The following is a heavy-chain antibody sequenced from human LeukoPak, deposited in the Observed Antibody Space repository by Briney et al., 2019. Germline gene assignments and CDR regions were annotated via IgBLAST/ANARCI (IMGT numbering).Heavy chain of an antibody. J-gene: IGHJ3*02. CDR3: ARPASSTSRSAFDI. V-gene: IGHV4-59*13. CDR1: GGSISSNY. CDR2: FHYSGNT. Sequence: PSETLSLTCTISGGSISSNYWSWIRQPPGKGLEWIGYFHYSGNTNYNPSLKSRATISVDMSKNQFSLTLNSVTAADTAVYYCARPASSTSRSAFDIWGQGTRVTASS.